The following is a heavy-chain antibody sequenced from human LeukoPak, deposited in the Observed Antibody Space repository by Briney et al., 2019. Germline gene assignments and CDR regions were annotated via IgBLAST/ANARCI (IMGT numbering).Heavy chain of an antibody. Sequence: PSETLSLTCTASGDSISRTHYSWGWIRQPPGKGLEWIGSIYYSGSTYYNPSLKSRVTISVDTSMQQFSLKLSSVTAADTAVYYCARVNTQGVPSPWGQGILVTVSS. CDR3: ARVNTQGVPSP. J-gene: IGHJ5*02. V-gene: IGHV4-39*07. D-gene: IGHD2-15*01. CDR1: GDSISRTHYS. CDR2: IYYSGST.